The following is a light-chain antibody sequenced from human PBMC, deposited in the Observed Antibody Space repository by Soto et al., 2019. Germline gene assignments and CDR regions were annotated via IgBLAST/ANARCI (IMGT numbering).Light chain of an antibody. CDR1: SSDFGSYNL. V-gene: IGLV2-23*01. CDR2: EAT. J-gene: IGLJ3*02. CDR3: FSYAGSRTWV. Sequence: QSVLTPPASVSGSPGQSITISCTGSSSDFGSYNLVSWYQQHPGKVPKLIIYEATKRPSGISNRFSGSKSGYMASLTISGLQAEDGADYYCFSYAGSRTWVFGGGTKLTVL.